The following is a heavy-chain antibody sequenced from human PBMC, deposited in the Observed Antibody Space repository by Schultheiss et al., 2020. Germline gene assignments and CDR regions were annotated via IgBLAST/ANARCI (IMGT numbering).Heavy chain of an antibody. V-gene: IGHV4-59*12. CDR1: GGSISSYY. D-gene: IGHD6-13*01. CDR2: IYYSGST. J-gene: IGHJ4*02. CDR3: AKAPGGSSWGGFDY. Sequence: TLSLTCTVSGGSISSYYWSWIRQPPGKGLEWIGYIYYSGSTNYNPSLKSRVTMSVDTSKNQFSLRLTSVTAADTAVYYCAKAPGGSSWGGFDYWGQGTLVTVSS.